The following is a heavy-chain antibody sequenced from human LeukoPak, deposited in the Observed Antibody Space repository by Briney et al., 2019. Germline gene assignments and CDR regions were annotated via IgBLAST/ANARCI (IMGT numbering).Heavy chain of an antibody. Sequence: ASVKVSCKASGYTFTSYGISWVRQAPGQGLEWMGWISAYNGNTNYAQKLQGRVTMTTDTSTSTAYMELRSLRSDDTAVYYCARPSFLPSSSSTSDDYWGQGTLVTVSS. V-gene: IGHV1-18*01. CDR2: ISAYNGNT. CDR3: ARPSFLPSSSSTSDDY. D-gene: IGHD6-6*01. J-gene: IGHJ4*02. CDR1: GYTFTSYG.